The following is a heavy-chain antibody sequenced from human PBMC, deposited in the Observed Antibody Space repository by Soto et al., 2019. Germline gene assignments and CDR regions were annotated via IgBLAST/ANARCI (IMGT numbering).Heavy chain of an antibody. CDR2: INHSGST. Sequence: LSETLSLTCAVYGGSFSGYYWSWIRQPPGKGLEWIGEINHSGSTNYNPSLKSRVTISVDTSKNQFSLKLSSVTAADTAVYYCARGRGYYYYYMDVWGKGTTVTVSS. CDR3: ARGRGYYYYYMDV. CDR1: GGSFSGYY. V-gene: IGHV4-34*01. J-gene: IGHJ6*03.